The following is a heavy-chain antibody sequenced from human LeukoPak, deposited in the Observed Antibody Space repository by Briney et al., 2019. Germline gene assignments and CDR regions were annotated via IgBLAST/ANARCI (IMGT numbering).Heavy chain of an antibody. CDR1: GYTFTGYY. CDR3: AGSRSTYYYYYMDV. CDR2: INPNSGGT. V-gene: IGHV1-2*02. Sequence: ASVKVSCKASGYTFTGYYMHWVRQAPGQGLEWMGWINPNSGGTNYAQKFQGRVTMTRDTSISTAYMELSRLRSDDTAVYYCAGSRSTYYYYYMDVWGKGTTVTVSS. D-gene: IGHD3-10*01. J-gene: IGHJ6*03.